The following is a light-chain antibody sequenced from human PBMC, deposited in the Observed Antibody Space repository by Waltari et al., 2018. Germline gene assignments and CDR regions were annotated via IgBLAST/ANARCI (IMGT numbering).Light chain of an antibody. CDR2: RNT. Sequence: QSVLTQPPSMSGTPGHRVTISCSGSNFNIGSNYVYWDKQFPGMAPQLLTYRNTGRPSWFADRFSAAKAGASASLAISGLRSEDEADYHCAAWDCSLSGRVFGGGTKLTV. J-gene: IGLJ2*01. CDR1: NFNIGSNY. CDR3: AAWDCSLSGRV. V-gene: IGLV1-47*01.